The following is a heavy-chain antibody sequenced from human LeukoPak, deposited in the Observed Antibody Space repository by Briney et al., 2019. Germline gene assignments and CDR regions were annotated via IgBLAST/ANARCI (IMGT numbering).Heavy chain of an antibody. CDR3: ARGGLGSWTFDS. D-gene: IGHD1-26*01. CDR2: VSGSGSTI. J-gene: IGHJ4*02. Sequence: GGSLRLSCAASGFIFSTYSMNWVRQAPGMGLEWVSYVSGSGSTIYYADSVMGRFTISRDNAKYSLYLQMNSLRDEDTTVYYCARGGLGSWTFDSWGQGTLVTVSS. V-gene: IGHV3-48*02. CDR1: GFIFSTYS.